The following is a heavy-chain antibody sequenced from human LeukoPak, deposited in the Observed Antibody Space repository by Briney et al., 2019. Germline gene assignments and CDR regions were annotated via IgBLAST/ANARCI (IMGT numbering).Heavy chain of an antibody. J-gene: IGHJ4*02. Sequence: PGGSLRLSCAASGFTFSSYSMNWVRQAPGKGLEWVSSISSSSSYIYYADSVKGRFTISRDNSKNTLYLQMNSLRAEDTAVYYCAKDWAVTKGGGFDYWGQGTLVTVSS. CDR1: GFTFSSYS. CDR2: ISSSSSYI. D-gene: IGHD4-17*01. V-gene: IGHV3-21*04. CDR3: AKDWAVTKGGGFDY.